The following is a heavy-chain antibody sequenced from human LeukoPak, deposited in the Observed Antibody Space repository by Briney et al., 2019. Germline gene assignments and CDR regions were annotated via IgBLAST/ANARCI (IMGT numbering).Heavy chain of an antibody. J-gene: IGHJ3*02. CDR2: INSDGSST. CDR1: GFTFSSYW. CDR3: ASLADTDAFDI. Sequence: PGGSLRLSCAASGFTFSSYWMHWVRQAPGKGLVWVSRINSDGSSTSYADSVKGRFTISRDNAKNTLYLQMNSLRTEDTAVYSCASLADTDAFDIWGQGTVVTVSS. V-gene: IGHV3-74*01. D-gene: IGHD5-18*01.